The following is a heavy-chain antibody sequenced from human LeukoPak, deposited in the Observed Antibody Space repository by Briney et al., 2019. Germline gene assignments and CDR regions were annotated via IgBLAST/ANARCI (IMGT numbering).Heavy chain of an antibody. D-gene: IGHD3-22*01. J-gene: IGHJ4*02. V-gene: IGHV3-23*01. CDR1: GFTFSSYA. Sequence: PGGSLRLSCAPSGFTFSSYAMSWVRQAPGKGLEWVSGISGSGGSTYYADSVKGRFTISRDNSKNTLYLQMNSLRAEDTAVYYCAKAPLDSSGYYYVTYYFDYWGQGTLVTVSS. CDR3: AKAPLDSSGYYYVTYYFDY. CDR2: ISGSGGST.